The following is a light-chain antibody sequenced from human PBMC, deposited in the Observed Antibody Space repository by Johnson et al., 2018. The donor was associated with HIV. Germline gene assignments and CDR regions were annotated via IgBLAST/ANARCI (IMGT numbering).Light chain of an antibody. Sequence: QSVLTQPPSVSAAPGQKVTISCSGSTSNIGNNYVSWYQQLPGTAPKLLIYDNNKRPSGIPDRFSGSKSGTSATLGITGLQTGDEADYYCGTWDSRLSAGGDVGTGTKVTVL. CDR2: DNN. J-gene: IGLJ1*01. CDR1: TSNIGNNY. CDR3: GTWDSRLSAGGD. V-gene: IGLV1-51*01.